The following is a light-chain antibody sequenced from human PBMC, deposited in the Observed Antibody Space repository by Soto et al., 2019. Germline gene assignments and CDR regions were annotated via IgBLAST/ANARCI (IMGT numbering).Light chain of an antibody. V-gene: IGKV3-20*01. CDR3: QQYGSSPLFT. J-gene: IGKJ3*01. CDR2: GAS. Sequence: EIVLTQSPGTLSLSPGERATLSCRASQSVSSSYLAWYQQKPGQAPRLLIYGASARATGIPDRFSGSGSGKDFTLTISRLEPEDFGVYYCQQYGSSPLFTFGPGTKVAIK. CDR1: QSVSSSY.